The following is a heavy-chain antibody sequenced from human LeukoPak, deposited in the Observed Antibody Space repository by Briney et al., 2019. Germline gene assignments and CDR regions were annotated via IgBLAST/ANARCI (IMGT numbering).Heavy chain of an antibody. Sequence: SETLSLTCTVSGGSISNSYWSWVRQPPGKGLEWIGHIYYSGGTNYNPSLKSRVTISVDTSKNQFSLKLSSVTAADTAVYYCARQFRVRGVIITKFDYWGQGTLVTVSS. J-gene: IGHJ4*02. CDR2: IYYSGGT. CDR1: GGSISNSY. CDR3: ARQFRVRGVIITKFDY. D-gene: IGHD3-10*01. V-gene: IGHV4-59*08.